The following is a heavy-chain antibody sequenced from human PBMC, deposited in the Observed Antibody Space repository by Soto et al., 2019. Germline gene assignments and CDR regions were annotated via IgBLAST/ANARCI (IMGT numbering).Heavy chain of an antibody. V-gene: IGHV3-23*01. CDR1: GFTFSSYA. D-gene: IGHD2-8*01. CDR3: VKAVYLLDFDY. CDR2: ISGTGTTT. Sequence: PGGSLRLSCAASGFTFSSYAMTWVRQAPGKGLEWVSTISGTGTTTYYADSVKGRFTISRDNSKNTLYLQMNSLRTEDTAVYYSVKAVYLLDFDYWGQGTLVTVSS. J-gene: IGHJ4*02.